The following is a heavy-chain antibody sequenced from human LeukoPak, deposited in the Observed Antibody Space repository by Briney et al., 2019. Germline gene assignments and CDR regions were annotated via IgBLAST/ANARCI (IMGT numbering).Heavy chain of an antibody. V-gene: IGHV3-23*01. CDR2: ISDSSVST. Sequence: PGGPLRLPCAASGFTFSSFVMSWVRQAPGKGLQWVSVISDSSVSTDYADSVKGRFTISRDNSKNILYLQMSSLRAEDTAVYYCATQRGGPYDILTGYPLNWGQGTLVTVSS. CDR3: ATQRGGPYDILTGYPLN. J-gene: IGHJ1*01. D-gene: IGHD3-9*01. CDR1: GFTFSSFV.